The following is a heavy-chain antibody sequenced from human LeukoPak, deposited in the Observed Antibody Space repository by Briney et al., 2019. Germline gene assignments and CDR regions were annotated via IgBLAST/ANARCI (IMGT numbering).Heavy chain of an antibody. Sequence: GGSLRLSCAASGFTFSSYVMSWVRQAPVKGLEWVSYISSSSTYTNYADSVNYADSVKGRFTISRDNVKSSLYLQMNSLRAEDTAVFYCARVRVVGATKYFDYWGQGTLVTVSS. CDR3: ARVRVVGATKYFDY. J-gene: IGHJ4*02. D-gene: IGHD1-26*01. V-gene: IGHV3-11*05. CDR1: GFTFSSYV. CDR2: ISSSSTYT.